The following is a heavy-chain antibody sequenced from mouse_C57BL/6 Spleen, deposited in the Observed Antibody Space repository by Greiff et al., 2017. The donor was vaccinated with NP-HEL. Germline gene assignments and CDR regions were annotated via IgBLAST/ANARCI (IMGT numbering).Heavy chain of an antibody. CDR1: GFSFNTYA. CDR2: IRSKSNNYAT. CDR3: VRHYYDYLDY. Sequence: VQLVESGGGLVQPKGSLKLSCAASGFSFNTYAMNWVRQAPGKGLEWVARIRSKSNNYATYYADSVKDRFTISRDDSESMLYLQMNNLKTEDTAMYYCVRHYYDYLDYWGQGTTLTVSS. J-gene: IGHJ2*01. V-gene: IGHV10-1*01. D-gene: IGHD2-4*01.